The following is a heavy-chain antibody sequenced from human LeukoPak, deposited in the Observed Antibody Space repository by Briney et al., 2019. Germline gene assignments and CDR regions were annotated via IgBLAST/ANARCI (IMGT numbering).Heavy chain of an antibody. CDR1: GYTFTSYD. J-gene: IGHJ4*02. V-gene: IGHV1-8*01. D-gene: IGHD3-22*01. Sequence: ASVRVSCKASGYTFTSYDINWVRQATGQGLEWMGWMNPNSGNTGYAQKFQGRVTMTRNTSISTAYMELSSLRSEDTAVYYCARGRLNYNSGGYYENPHLDYWGQGTLVTVSS. CDR2: MNPNSGNT. CDR3: ARGRLNYNSGGYYENPHLDY.